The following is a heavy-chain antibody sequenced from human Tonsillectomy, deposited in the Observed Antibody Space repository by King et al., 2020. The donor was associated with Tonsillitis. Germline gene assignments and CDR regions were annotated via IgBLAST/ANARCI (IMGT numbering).Heavy chain of an antibody. CDR3: ARDKEAELEDAFDI. Sequence: VQLVESGGGVVQPGRSLRLSCAASGFTFSSYPMHWVRQAPGKGLEWVAVISYDGSNKYYADSVKGRFTISRDNSKNTLYLQMNSLRAEDTAVYYCARDKEAELEDAFDIWGHGTMVTVSS. D-gene: IGHD6-6*01. J-gene: IGHJ3*02. V-gene: IGHV3-30*04. CDR1: GFTFSSYP. CDR2: ISYDGSNK.